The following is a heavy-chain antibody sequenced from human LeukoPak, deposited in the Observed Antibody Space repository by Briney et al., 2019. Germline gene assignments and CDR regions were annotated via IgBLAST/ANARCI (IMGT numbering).Heavy chain of an antibody. CDR3: ARFQSGTFDY. CDR2: IYSGGST. V-gene: IGHV3-66*01. D-gene: IGHD2/OR15-2a*01. Sequence: RSLILSCWASGVNVSSDYMGWVRQAPGKGLEWVSVIYSGGSTYYADSVKGRFTISRDNSKNTLYLQMNSLRAEDTAVYYCARFQSGTFDYWGQGTLVTVSS. CDR1: GVNVSSDY. J-gene: IGHJ4*02.